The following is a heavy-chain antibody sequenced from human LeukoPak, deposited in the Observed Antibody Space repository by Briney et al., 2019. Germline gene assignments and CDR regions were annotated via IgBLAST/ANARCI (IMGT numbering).Heavy chain of an antibody. Sequence: PGRSLRLSCAASGFTFDDYAMHWVRQAPGKGLEWVSGISWNSGTIGYADSVKGRFTISRDNAKNSLYLQMNSLRAEYTALYYCASQPAYSSGWYDYWGQGTLVTVSS. CDR3: ASQPAYSSGWYDY. CDR1: GFTFDDYA. J-gene: IGHJ4*02. V-gene: IGHV3-9*01. D-gene: IGHD6-19*01. CDR2: ISWNSGTI.